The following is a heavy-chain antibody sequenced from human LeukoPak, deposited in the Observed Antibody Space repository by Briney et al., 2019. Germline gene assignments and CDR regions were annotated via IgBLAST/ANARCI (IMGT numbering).Heavy chain of an antibody. D-gene: IGHD3-22*01. V-gene: IGHV4-39*07. CDR3: ARDPAGYYDSSGLIDY. CDR1: GASISSNNYF. Sequence: SETLSLTCIVSGASISSNNYFWGWIRQPPGKGLEWIGSIRYTGSTYNNPSLKSRVTISVATSKNQFSLKLSSVTAADTAVYYCARDPAGYYDSSGLIDYWGQGTLVTVSS. J-gene: IGHJ4*02. CDR2: IRYTGST.